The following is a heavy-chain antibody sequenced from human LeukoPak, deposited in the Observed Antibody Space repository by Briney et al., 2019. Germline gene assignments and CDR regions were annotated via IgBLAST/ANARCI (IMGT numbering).Heavy chain of an antibody. V-gene: IGHV1-2*02. Sequence: ASVKVSCKASGYNFVGYYLHWVRQAPGQGLEWLAWIDPYTGNTHYAQKFQGRITVTRDTSLSTTYMELNWLTSDDTALYYCEREYSASEHWGQGTLVTVSS. CDR3: EREYSASEH. J-gene: IGHJ1*01. D-gene: IGHD5-12*01. CDR1: GYNFVGYY. CDR2: IDPYTGNT.